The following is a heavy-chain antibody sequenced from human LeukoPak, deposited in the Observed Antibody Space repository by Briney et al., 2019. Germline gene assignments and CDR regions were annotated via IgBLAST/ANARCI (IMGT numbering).Heavy chain of an antibody. CDR2: IYSRGST. Sequence: SETLSLTCTVSGDSISSYYWSWIRQPPGKGLEWIGYIYSRGSTKNNPSLKSRVTISMDTSKNQFALKLSSVTAADTAVYYCARDVGATDTTFDYWGQGTLVTVSS. V-gene: IGHV4-59*12. J-gene: IGHJ4*02. CDR3: ARDVGATDTTFDY. CDR1: GDSISSYY. D-gene: IGHD1-26*01.